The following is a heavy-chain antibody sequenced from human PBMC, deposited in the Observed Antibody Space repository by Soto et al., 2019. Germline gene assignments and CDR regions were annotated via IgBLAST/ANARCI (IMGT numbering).Heavy chain of an antibody. J-gene: IGHJ4*02. CDR1: GGSVSDKTYY. D-gene: IGHD4-17*01. CDR3: ARSTAVPNTPPSRYFFDY. V-gene: IGHV4-61*01. Sequence: QVQLQESGPGLLKPSETLSLTCSVSGGSVSDKTYYWSWIRQPPGKRLEWIGYVYYSGTTNYNPSIKSRVTNKVDLSKYPFSLRPSSVTTADTALYYYARSTAVPNTPPSRYFFDYWGQGTLVTVSS. CDR2: VYYSGTT.